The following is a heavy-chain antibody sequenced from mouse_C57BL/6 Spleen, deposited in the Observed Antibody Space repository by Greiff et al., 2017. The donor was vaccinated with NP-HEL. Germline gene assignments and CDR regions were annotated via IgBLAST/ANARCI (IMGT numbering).Heavy chain of an antibody. CDR1: GYTFTSYW. V-gene: IGHV1-69*01. D-gene: IGHD2-1*01. CDR2: IDPSDSYT. CDR3: AREVRDAMDY. J-gene: IGHJ4*01. Sequence: VQLQQPGAELVMPGASVKLSCKASGYTFTSYWMHWVKPRPGQGLEWIGEIDPSDSYTNYNQKFKGKSTLTVDKSSSTAYMQLSSLTSEDSAVYYCAREVRDAMDYWGQGTSVTVSS.